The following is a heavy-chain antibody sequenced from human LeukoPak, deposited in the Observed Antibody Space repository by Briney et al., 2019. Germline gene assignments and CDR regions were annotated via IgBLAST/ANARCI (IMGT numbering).Heavy chain of an antibody. CDR2: ISYDGSNK. J-gene: IGHJ4*02. CDR3: ARGPNPQWAFDY. CDR1: GFTFSTYA. Sequence: PGGSLRLSCAASGFTFSTYAMHWVRQGPGKGLEWVAVISYDGSNKYYADSVKGRFTLSRHNSKNTLYLQMNSLRAEDTAVYYCARGPNPQWAFDYWGQGTLVTVSS. D-gene: IGHD1-26*01. V-gene: IGHV3-30*14.